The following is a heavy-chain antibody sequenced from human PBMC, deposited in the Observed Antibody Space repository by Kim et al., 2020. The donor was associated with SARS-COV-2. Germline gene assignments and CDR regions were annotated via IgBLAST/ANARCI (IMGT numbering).Heavy chain of an antibody. CDR2: ISYDGSNK. CDR1: GFTFSSYG. CDR3: AKDGVWGRYRLPCDY. D-gene: IGHD3-16*02. J-gene: IGHJ4*02. Sequence: GGSLRLSCAASGFTFSSYGMHWVRQAPGKGLEWVAVISYDGSNKYYADSVKGRFTISRDNSKNTLYLQMNSLTAEDTAVYYCAKDGVWGRYRLPCDYWGQGTLVTVSS. V-gene: IGHV3-30*18.